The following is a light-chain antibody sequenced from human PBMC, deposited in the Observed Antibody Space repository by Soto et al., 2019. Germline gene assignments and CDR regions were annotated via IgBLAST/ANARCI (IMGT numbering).Light chain of an antibody. J-gene: IGLJ2*01. CDR2: GNR. V-gene: IGLV1-40*01. CDR3: RCSYSSRSSVV. Sequence: QSALTQPPSVSGAPGQRVTISCAGTSSNIGGGYDVAWYQHLPGTAPKLLINGNRNRPSGVPSRFSGSKSGNSASLAITGRQAEDEGDNYCRCSYSSRSSVVFGGGTKLTVL. CDR1: SSNIGGGYD.